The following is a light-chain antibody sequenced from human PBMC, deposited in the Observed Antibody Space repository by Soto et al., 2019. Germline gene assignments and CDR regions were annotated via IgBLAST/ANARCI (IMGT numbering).Light chain of an antibody. CDR1: SSDVGGYKF. Sequence: QSVLTQPASVSGSPGQSITISCTGTSSDVGGYKFVSWYQQPPGKAPKLIIYDVSNRPSGVSNRFSGSKSGNTASLTISGLQAEDEADYYCCSYTSISTSYVFGTGTKVTVL. CDR3: CSYTSISTSYV. V-gene: IGLV2-14*01. CDR2: DVS. J-gene: IGLJ1*01.